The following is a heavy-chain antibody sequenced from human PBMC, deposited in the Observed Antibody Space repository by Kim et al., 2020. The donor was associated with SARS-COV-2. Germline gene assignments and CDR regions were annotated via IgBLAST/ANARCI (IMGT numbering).Heavy chain of an antibody. J-gene: IGHJ2*01. V-gene: IGHV3-23*01. CDR3: AKLGYCSSTSCYEYGALDWYFDL. D-gene: IGHD2-2*01. Sequence: GGSLRLSCAASGFTFSSYAMSWVRQAPGKGLEWVSAISGSGGSTYYADSVKGRFTISRDNSKNTLYLQMNSLRAEDTAVYYCAKLGYCSSTSCYEYGALDWYFDLWGRGTLVTVSS. CDR1: GFTFSSYA. CDR2: ISGSGGST.